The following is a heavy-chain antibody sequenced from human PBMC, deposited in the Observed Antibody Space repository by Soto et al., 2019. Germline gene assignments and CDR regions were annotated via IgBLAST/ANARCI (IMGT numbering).Heavy chain of an antibody. CDR2: ISYDGSNE. V-gene: IGHV3-30*18. D-gene: IGHD3-10*01. J-gene: IGHJ4*02. CDR1: GFTFSSYG. Sequence: QVQLVESGEGVVQPGRSLRLSCAASGFTFSSYGMHWVRQAPGKGLEWVAVISYDGSNEYYADSVKGRFTISRDNSKNTLYLQMNSLRAEDTAVYYCANDLVYVYGSGSYLDYWGQGTLVTVSS. CDR3: ANDLVYVYGSGSYLDY.